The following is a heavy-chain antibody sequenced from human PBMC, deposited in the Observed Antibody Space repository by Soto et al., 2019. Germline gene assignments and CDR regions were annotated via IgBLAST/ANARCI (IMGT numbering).Heavy chain of an antibody. V-gene: IGHV3-9*01. D-gene: IGHD3-16*01. CDR3: AKDIRLYDYGMDV. CDR2: IKWNGDVI. J-gene: IGHJ6*02. Sequence: EVQLVESGGDLVQPGRSLRLSCAASGFTFRDYAMHWVRRAPGKGLEWVSGIKWNGDVIGYADSVKGRFTISRDNPKNSLYLQMNSLRGEATAWYYCAKDIRLYDYGMDVWGQGTTVTVSS. CDR1: GFTFRDYA.